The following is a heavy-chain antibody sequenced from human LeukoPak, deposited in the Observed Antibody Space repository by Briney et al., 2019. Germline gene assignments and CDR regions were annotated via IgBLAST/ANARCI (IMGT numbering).Heavy chain of an antibody. Sequence: PGGPLRLSCAASGFTFSSYEMNWVRQAPGKGLEWVSYISSSGGTIYYADSVKGRFTISRDNAKNSLYLQMNSLRAEDTAVYYCARPSSSWNFGAFDIWGQGTMVTVSS. V-gene: IGHV3-48*03. J-gene: IGHJ3*02. CDR3: ARPSSSWNFGAFDI. CDR2: ISSSGGTI. D-gene: IGHD6-13*01. CDR1: GFTFSSYE.